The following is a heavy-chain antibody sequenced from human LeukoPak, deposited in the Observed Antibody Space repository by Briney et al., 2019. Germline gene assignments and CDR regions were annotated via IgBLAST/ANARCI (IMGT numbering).Heavy chain of an antibody. D-gene: IGHD6-19*01. Sequence: GGSLRLSCAASGFTFNKYGMHWVRQAPGKGLEWVALIWYDGSNKNYADSVKGRFTISRDNSKNTLDLQMNSLRAEDTAVYYCAKYSSSRLDYWGQGTLVTVSS. CDR1: GFTFNKYG. CDR3: AKYSSSRLDY. CDR2: IWYDGSNK. J-gene: IGHJ4*02. V-gene: IGHV3-33*06.